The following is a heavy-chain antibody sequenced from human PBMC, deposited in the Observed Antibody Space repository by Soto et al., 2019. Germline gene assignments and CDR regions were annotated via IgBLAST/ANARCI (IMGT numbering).Heavy chain of an antibody. CDR1: GYTFTSYF. J-gene: IGHJ6*02. CDR3: ARQNYYSGMDV. CDR2: ISAYNGNT. V-gene: IGHV1-18*01. Sequence: ASVKVSCKASGYTFTSYFITWVRQAPGQGLEWMGWISAYNGNTNYAQMLQGRVTMTTDTSTATAYMEMTSLRSHDTAVYYCARQNYYSGMDVWGQGPTVPLSS.